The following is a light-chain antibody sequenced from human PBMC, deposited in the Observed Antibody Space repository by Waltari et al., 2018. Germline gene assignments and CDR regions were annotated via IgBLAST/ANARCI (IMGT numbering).Light chain of an antibody. CDR2: DVS. CDR1: QSVGSN. V-gene: IGKV3-11*01. Sequence: EIVLTQSPATLSLSPGERVTLSCRASQSVGSNLAWYQQNSGQAPGLLIYDVSRRATGTPARFSGSGSGTDFTLTISSLEPEDFAVYYCQHRSNLITFGQGTRLEIK. J-gene: IGKJ5*01. CDR3: QHRSNLIT.